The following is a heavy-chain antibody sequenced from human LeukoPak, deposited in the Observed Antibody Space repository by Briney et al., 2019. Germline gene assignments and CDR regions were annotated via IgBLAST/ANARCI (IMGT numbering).Heavy chain of an antibody. CDR1: GFTFSSYA. Sequence: GGSLRLSCAASGFTFSSYAMHWVRQAPGKGLEWVAGISYDGSTKYYAASVKGRFTISRDNSKNTLHLQMNSLRAEDPAVYYCARGSFEYCSGGSCYSRFDYWGQGTLVTVSS. CDR2: ISYDGSTK. J-gene: IGHJ4*02. V-gene: IGHV3-30-3*01. CDR3: ARGSFEYCSGGSCYSRFDY. D-gene: IGHD2-15*01.